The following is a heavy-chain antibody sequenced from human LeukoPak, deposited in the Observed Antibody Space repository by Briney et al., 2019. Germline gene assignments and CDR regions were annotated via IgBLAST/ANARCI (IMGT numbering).Heavy chain of an antibody. CDR3: ARTVTPHYYYGMDV. Sequence: SETLSLTCTVSGGSISSYYWSWIRQPPGKGLEWIGYIYYSGSTNYNPSLKSRVTISVDTSKNQFSLRLSSVTAADTAVYYCARTVTPHYYYGMDVWGQGTTVTVPS. V-gene: IGHV4-59*01. D-gene: IGHD4-23*01. CDR1: GGSISSYY. CDR2: IYYSGST. J-gene: IGHJ6*02.